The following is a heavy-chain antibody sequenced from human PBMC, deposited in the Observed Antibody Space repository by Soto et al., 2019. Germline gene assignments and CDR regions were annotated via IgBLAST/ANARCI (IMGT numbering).Heavy chain of an antibody. CDR3: ARVDYGDLEGLVYGMDV. V-gene: IGHV3-53*01. Sequence: GGSLRLSCAASGFSDSRNYMTWVRQAPGKGLEWVSGIDHDGETYYADSVTGRFTIARDNSKNMLFLQMNSLRPDDTAVYYCARVDYGDLEGLVYGMDVWGQGTTVTVSS. J-gene: IGHJ6*02. CDR1: GFSDSRNY. CDR2: IDHDGET. D-gene: IGHD4-17*01.